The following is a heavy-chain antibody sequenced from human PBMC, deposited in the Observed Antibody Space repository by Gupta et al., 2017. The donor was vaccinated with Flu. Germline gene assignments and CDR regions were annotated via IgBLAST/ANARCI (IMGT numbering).Heavy chain of an antibody. Sequence: QVQLQESGPGLVKSSETLSLTCTVSHGSINSYYWSWIRQPPGKGLEWIGYIYDTGSTNYNSSLKSRVTISIDTSKNQFSLNLDSVTAADTAVYFCARLGRWLNHDRAFDIWGQGTLVTVSS. V-gene: IGHV4-59*01. CDR3: ARLGRWLNHDRAFDI. D-gene: IGHD5-24*01. CDR2: IYDTGST. CDR1: HGSINSYY. J-gene: IGHJ3*02.